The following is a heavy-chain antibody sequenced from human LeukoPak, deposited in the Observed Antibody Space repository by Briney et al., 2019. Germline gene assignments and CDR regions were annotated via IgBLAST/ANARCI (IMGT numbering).Heavy chain of an antibody. J-gene: IGHJ5*02. CDR1: GYTFTDYY. CDR2: INPNSGAT. D-gene: IGHD3-10*01. V-gene: IGHV1-2*02. CDR3: ATGPNIYGSGRSWYDP. Sequence: ASVKASCKASGYTFTDYYIHWVRLAPGQGLEWMGWINPNSGATNYAQKFQGRVTVTRDTSIRTVYMELTRLTSDDTAVYYCATGPNIYGSGRSWYDPWGQGTLVTVSS.